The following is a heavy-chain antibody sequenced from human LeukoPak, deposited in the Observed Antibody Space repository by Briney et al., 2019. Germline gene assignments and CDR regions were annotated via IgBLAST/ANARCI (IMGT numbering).Heavy chain of an antibody. D-gene: IGHD3-10*01. J-gene: IGHJ4*02. CDR3: AKNWALMVRGVITHFDY. CDR1: GFTFSSYA. CDR2: ISGSGGST. V-gene: IGHV3-23*01. Sequence: GGSLRLSCAASGFTFSSYAKSWVRQAPGKGLEWVSAISGSGGSTYYADSVKGRFTISRDNSKNTLYLQMNSLRAEDTAVYYCAKNWALMVRGVITHFDYWGQGTLVTVSS.